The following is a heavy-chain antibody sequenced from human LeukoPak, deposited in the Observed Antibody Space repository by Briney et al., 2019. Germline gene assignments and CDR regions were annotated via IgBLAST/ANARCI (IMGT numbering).Heavy chain of an antibody. Sequence: KTSETLSLTCTVSGGSISSSTSYWGWIRQPPGKGLEWIGSIYYSGSTSYNPSLKSRVTISVDTSKKQFSLKLDSVTAADTAVYYCARNASDSGTSYVDYWGEGTLVTVSS. V-gene: IGHV4-39*01. CDR1: GGSISSSTSY. D-gene: IGHD1-26*01. CDR2: IYYSGST. CDR3: ARNASDSGTSYVDY. J-gene: IGHJ4*02.